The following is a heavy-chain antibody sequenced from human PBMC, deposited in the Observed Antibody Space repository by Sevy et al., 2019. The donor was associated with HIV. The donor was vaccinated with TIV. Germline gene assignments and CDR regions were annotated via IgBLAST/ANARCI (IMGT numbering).Heavy chain of an antibody. CDR1: GFTFSSYA. CDR3: AKRRAIAGAGFDY. CDR2: ISSGGGST. J-gene: IGHJ4*02. Sequence: LSLTCEASGFTFSSYAMGWVRQAPGKGLVWVSSISSGGGSTYYADSVKGRFTISRDNSKNTIYLQMNSLRGDDTALFYCAKRRAIAGAGFDYWGRGTLVTVSS. D-gene: IGHD6-13*01. V-gene: IGHV3-23*01.